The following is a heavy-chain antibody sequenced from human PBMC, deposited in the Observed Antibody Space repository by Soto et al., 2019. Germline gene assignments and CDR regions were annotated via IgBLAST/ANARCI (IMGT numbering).Heavy chain of an antibody. CDR1: GFTFDDYA. CDR2: ISWNSGSI. Sequence: EVQLVESGGGLVQPGRSLRLSCAASGFTFDDYAMHWVRQAPGKGLEWVSGISWNSGSIGYADSVKGRFTISRDNAKNSLYLQMNSLRAEDTALYYCAKGYSGYDYGDWGQGTLVTVSS. J-gene: IGHJ4*02. V-gene: IGHV3-9*01. CDR3: AKGYSGYDYGD. D-gene: IGHD5-12*01.